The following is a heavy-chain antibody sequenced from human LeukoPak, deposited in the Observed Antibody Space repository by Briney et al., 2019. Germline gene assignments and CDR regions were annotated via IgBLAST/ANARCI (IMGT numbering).Heavy chain of an antibody. Sequence: GGSLRLSCAATGFTFSSYSMNWVRQAPGKGLEWVSSISSSSSYIYYADSVKGRFTISRDNAKNSLYLQMNSLRAEDTAVYYCARDKRYSSGWDDAFDIWGQGTMVTVSS. D-gene: IGHD6-19*01. V-gene: IGHV3-21*01. CDR2: ISSSSSYI. CDR3: ARDKRYSSGWDDAFDI. J-gene: IGHJ3*02. CDR1: GFTFSSYS.